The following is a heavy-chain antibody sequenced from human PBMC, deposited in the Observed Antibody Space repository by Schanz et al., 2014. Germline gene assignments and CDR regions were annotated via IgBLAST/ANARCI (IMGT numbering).Heavy chain of an antibody. Sequence: EVQLLESGGGLVQPGGSLRLSCAASGFTFSSYTMKWVRQAPGKGLEWVSSISSTSTYLYYADSVKGRFTISRDSARNSLYLQMSSLRAADTAVYYCARGTPFLCDYWGQGTLVTVSS. CDR1: GFTFSSYT. CDR3: ARGTPFLCDY. CDR2: ISSTSTYL. V-gene: IGHV3-21*01. J-gene: IGHJ4*02. D-gene: IGHD3-16*01.